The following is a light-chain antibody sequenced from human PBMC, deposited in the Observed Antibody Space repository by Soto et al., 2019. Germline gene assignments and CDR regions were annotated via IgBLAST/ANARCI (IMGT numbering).Light chain of an antibody. CDR1: PTINNW. CDR3: QQYNNYPWT. Sequence: DIHMTQSPSTLSASVGDRVTITCRASPTINNWLGWLQQKPGKAPNLLIYKVSTLESGVPSRFSGSGSGTEFTLTIDGLQNYDFATYYCQQYNNYPWTFGQGTRVEIK. J-gene: IGKJ1*01. CDR2: KVS. V-gene: IGKV1-5*03.